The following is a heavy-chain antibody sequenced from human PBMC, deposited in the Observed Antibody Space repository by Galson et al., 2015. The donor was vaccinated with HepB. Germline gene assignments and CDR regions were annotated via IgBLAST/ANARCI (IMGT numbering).Heavy chain of an antibody. CDR1: GFTFNSYG. V-gene: IGHV3-33*01. CDR2: IWYDGTNK. CDR3: ARKTRGEDGYNFDYFDY. Sequence: SLRLSCAASGFTFNSYGMHWVRQAPGKGLEWVAVIWYDGTNKYYADSVKGRFTIARDNSKNTLYLQMNSLRAEDTAVYYCARKTRGEDGYNFDYFDYWGQGTLVTVSS. D-gene: IGHD5-24*01. J-gene: IGHJ4*02.